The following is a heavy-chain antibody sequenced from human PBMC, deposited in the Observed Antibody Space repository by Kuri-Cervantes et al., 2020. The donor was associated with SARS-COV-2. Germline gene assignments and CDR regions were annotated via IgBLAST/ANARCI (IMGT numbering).Heavy chain of an antibody. CDR3: AREAVGATNDY. V-gene: IGHV3-73*01. CDR1: GFLFSASA. J-gene: IGHJ4*02. CDR2: VRGKANNYAT. Sequence: GGSLRLSCEVSGFLFSASAIHWVRQASGKGLEWVGRVRGKANNYATAYAASVKGRFTISRDDSKNMAYLQMNSLKTEDTAVYYCAREAVGATNDYWGQGTLVTVSS. D-gene: IGHD1-26*01.